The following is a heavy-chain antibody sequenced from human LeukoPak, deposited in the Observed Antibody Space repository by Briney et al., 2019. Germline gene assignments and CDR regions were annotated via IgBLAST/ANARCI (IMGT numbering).Heavy chain of an antibody. D-gene: IGHD1-14*01. CDR1: GFTFSSYW. J-gene: IGHJ1*01. CDR3: ARYRNHDPGDVQH. V-gene: IGHV3-7*01. CDR2: INQDGSES. Sequence: PGGSLRLSCAASGFTFSSYWMNWVRQAPGKGLEWVANINQDGSESYYVDSVKGRFTLSRDNAKNSLYLQMVSLRVEDTAVYYCARYRNHDPGDVQHWGQGTLVTVSS.